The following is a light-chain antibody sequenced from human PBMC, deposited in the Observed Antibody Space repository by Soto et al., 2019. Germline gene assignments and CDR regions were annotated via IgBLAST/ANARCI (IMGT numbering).Light chain of an antibody. CDR1: RGVSANY. V-gene: IGKV3-20*01. J-gene: IGKJ1*01. CDR3: QQYGSSPRT. CDR2: GAS. Sequence: EIVMTQSPATLSVSPGEGATLSCRASRGVSANYLAWYQQKPGQAPTLLIYGASIRAAGIPDRFSGSGSGTDFTLTIRRLEPEDFAVYYCQQYGSSPRTFGQGTKVDI.